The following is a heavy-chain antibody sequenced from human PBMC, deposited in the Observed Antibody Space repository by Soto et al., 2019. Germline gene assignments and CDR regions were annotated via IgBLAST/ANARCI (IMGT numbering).Heavy chain of an antibody. J-gene: IGHJ6*02. V-gene: IGHV3-23*01. D-gene: IGHD1-7*01. CDR3: AKGTTPYYYYYGMDV. CDR2: ISGSGGST. CDR1: GFTFSSYA. Sequence: GESLKISCAASGFTFSSYAMSWVRQAPGKGLEWVSAISGSGGSTYYADSVKGRFTISRDNSKNTLYLQMNSLRAEDTAVYYCAKGTTPYYYYYGMDVWGQGTTVTVSS.